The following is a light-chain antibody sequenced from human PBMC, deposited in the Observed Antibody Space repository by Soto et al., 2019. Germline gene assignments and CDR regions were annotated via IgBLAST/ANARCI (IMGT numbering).Light chain of an antibody. V-gene: IGLV4-60*02. CDR2: LEGSGSY. J-gene: IGLJ2*01. CDR1: SGHSSYI. Sequence: QSVLTQSSSASASLGSSVKLTCTLSSGHSSYIIAWHQQQPGKAPRYLMKLEGSGSYNKGSGVPDRFSGSSSGAARYLTISNLQFEDEADYYCETWDSNTRVFGAGTQLTVL. CDR3: ETWDSNTRV.